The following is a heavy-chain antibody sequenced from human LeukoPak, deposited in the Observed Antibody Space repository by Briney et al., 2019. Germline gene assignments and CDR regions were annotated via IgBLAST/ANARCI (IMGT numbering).Heavy chain of an antibody. J-gene: IGHJ4*02. CDR1: GFTFSSYW. D-gene: IGHD6-13*01. CDR2: IKKDGSEK. Sequence: AGGSLRLSCTASGFTFSSYWMTWVRQAPGKGLEWVANIKKDGSEKYYVDSVKGRFTISRDNAKNSLYLQMNTLRDEDTAVYYCTKGGQTSSWFWLIWGQGTLVTVSS. V-gene: IGHV3-7*01. CDR3: TKGGQTSSWFWLI.